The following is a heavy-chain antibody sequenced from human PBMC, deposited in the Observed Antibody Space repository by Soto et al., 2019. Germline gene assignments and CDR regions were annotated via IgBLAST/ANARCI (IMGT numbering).Heavy chain of an antibody. V-gene: IGHV4-4*02. D-gene: IGHD6-13*01. Sequence: SETLSLTCAVSGGSVSSTYWWSWVRQPPGKGLEWIGEIYHSGSANYNPSLKSRVTISVDNSKNQFSLNLNSVTAADTAVYYCARYNAASGTYYFDYWGQGTLVTVPS. J-gene: IGHJ4*02. CDR3: ARYNAASGTYYFDY. CDR2: IYHSGSA. CDR1: GGSVSSTYW.